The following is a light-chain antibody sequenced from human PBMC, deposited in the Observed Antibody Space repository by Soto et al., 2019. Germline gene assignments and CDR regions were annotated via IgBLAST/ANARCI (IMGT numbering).Light chain of an antibody. J-gene: IGKJ1*01. CDR3: QQYNNWPPWT. CDR2: DAS. Sequence: EKVMTQSPATLSVSPGERATLSCRASQNVKTRLAWYQQKPGQAPRLLIYDASNRATGIPARFSGSGSGTDFTLTISSLEPEDFAVYYCQQYNNWPPWTFGQGTKVDIK. V-gene: IGKV3D-15*01. CDR1: QNVKTR.